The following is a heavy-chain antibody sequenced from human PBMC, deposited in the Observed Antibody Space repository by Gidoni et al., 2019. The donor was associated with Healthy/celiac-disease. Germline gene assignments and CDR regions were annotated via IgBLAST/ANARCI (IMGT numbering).Heavy chain of an antibody. V-gene: IGHV1-69*08. Sequence: QVQLVQSGAEVKKPGSSVKVSCKASGGTFSSYTISWVRQAPGQGLEWMGRIIPILGIANYAQKVQGRVTITEDKSTSTAYMELRSLRSEDTAVYYCAREYYYDSSGYLPDYWGQGTLVTVSS. CDR3: AREYYYDSSGYLPDY. J-gene: IGHJ4*02. CDR2: IIPILGIA. D-gene: IGHD3-22*01. CDR1: GGTFSSYT.